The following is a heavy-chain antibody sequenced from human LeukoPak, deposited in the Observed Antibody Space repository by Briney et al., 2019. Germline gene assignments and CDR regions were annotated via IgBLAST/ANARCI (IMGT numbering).Heavy chain of an antibody. J-gene: IGHJ4*02. D-gene: IGHD5-24*01. CDR1: GGSMSSYY. Sequence: SETLSLTCTVSGGSMSSYYWSWIRQPPGKGLEWIGYIYYSGRTKYNPSLKSRVTISVDTSKNQFSLKLSSVTAADTAVYYCARGARAGYNLEPFDYWGEGTLVTVSS. CDR3: ARGARAGYNLEPFDY. V-gene: IGHV4-59*08. CDR2: IYYSGRT.